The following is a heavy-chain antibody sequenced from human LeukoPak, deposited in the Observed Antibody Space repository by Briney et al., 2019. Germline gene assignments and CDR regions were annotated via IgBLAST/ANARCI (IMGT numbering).Heavy chain of an antibody. Sequence: GGSLRLSCAASGFIVTSNYMSWVRQAPGKGLEWVSTISGSGGSTYYADSVKGRFTISRDNSKNTLYLQMNSLRAEDTAVYYCAKGFVTDSSGYYAVFAFDIWGQGTMVTVSS. J-gene: IGHJ3*02. D-gene: IGHD3-22*01. CDR1: GFIVTSNY. V-gene: IGHV3-23*01. CDR3: AKGFVTDSSGYYAVFAFDI. CDR2: ISGSGGST.